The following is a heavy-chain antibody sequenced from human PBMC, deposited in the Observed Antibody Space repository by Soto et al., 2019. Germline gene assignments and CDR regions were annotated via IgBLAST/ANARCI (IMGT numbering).Heavy chain of an antibody. CDR2: TYYRSKWYN. CDR3: ARVVSYQLLEEYYGMDV. J-gene: IGHJ6*02. Sequence: SETLSLTCTISGDTVSSKSSAWNWIRQSPARGLEWLGRTYYRSKWYNDYSVSVKGRITINTDTSKNQFSLQLNSVTTADTAVYYCARVVSYQLLEEYYGMDVWGQGTTVTVSS. CDR1: GDTVSSKSSA. D-gene: IGHD2-2*01. V-gene: IGHV6-1*01.